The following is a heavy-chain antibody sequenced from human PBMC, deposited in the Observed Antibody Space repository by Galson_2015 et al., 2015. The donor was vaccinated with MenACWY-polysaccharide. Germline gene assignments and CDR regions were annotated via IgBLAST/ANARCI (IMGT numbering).Heavy chain of an antibody. CDR2: ISYDGSNK. CDR1: GFTFGSYG. V-gene: IGHV3-30*18. Sequence: SLRLSCAASGFTFGSYGMQWVRQAPGKGLVWVAVISYDGSNKFYADSVKGRFTISRDNSGNTLYLQLNTLRAEDTAIYSCAKDVDHFDSSGLGSWGQGTLVTVSS. CDR3: AKDVDHFDSSGLGS. J-gene: IGHJ5*02. D-gene: IGHD3-22*01.